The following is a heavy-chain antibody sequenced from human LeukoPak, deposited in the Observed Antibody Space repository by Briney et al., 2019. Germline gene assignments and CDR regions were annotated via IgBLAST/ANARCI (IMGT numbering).Heavy chain of an antibody. CDR1: GFTFSSYS. CDR3: ARGVYYFDS. Sequence: PGGSLRLSCAASGFTFSSYSMNWVRQAPGKGLEWVAYMKEDGSEIYYLDSVKGRFTISRDNAKKSLYLQMSSLIAEDTAVYYCARGVYYFDSWGQGTLVTVSS. CDR2: MKEDGSEI. J-gene: IGHJ4*02. V-gene: IGHV3-7*04. D-gene: IGHD5/OR15-5a*01.